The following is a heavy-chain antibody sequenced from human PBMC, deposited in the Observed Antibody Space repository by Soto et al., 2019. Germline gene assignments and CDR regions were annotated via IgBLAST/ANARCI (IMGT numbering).Heavy chain of an antibody. D-gene: IGHD2-15*01. CDR1: GGSISSYY. J-gene: IGHJ4*02. Sequence: SETLSLTCTVSGGSISSYYWSWIRQPPGKGLEWIGYIYYSGSTNYNPSLKSRVTISVDTSKNQFSLKLSSVTAADTAVYYCARDTRYCSGGSCYQKPFDYWGQGTLVTVSS. CDR2: IYYSGST. V-gene: IGHV4-59*12. CDR3: ARDTRYCSGGSCYQKPFDY.